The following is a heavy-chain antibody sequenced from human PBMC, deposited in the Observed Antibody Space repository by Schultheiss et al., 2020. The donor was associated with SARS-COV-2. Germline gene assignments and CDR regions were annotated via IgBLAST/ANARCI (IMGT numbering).Heavy chain of an antibody. CDR1: GYTFTSYG. CDR2: ISAYNGNT. D-gene: IGHD2-2*02. J-gene: IGHJ6*02. Sequence: ASVKVSCKASGYTFTSYGISWVRQAPGQGLEWMGWISAYNGNTNFAQKLQGTVTMTTDTSTSTAYLELRSLRSDDTAVYFCARRVSVLVPTAIGVRYYYGMDVWGQGTTVTVSS. CDR3: ARRVSVLVPTAIGVRYYYGMDV. V-gene: IGHV1-18*01.